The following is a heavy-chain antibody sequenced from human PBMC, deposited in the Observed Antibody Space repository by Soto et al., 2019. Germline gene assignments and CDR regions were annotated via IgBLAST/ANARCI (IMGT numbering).Heavy chain of an antibody. V-gene: IGHV3-30*18. D-gene: IGHD5-18*01. CDR2: ISYDGSNK. CDR3: AKDPRAMVTVAYYYYGMDV. J-gene: IGHJ6*02. Sequence: GGSLRLSCAASGFTFSSYGMHWVRQAPGKGLEWVAVISYDGSNKYYADSVKGRFTISRDDSKNTLYLQMNSLRAEDTAVYYCAKDPRAMVTVAYYYYGMDVWGQGTTVTVSS. CDR1: GFTFSSYG.